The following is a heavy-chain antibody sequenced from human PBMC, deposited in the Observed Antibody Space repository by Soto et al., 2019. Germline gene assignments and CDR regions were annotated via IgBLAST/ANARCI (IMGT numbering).Heavy chain of an antibody. J-gene: IGHJ5*02. CDR1: GGSISSGGYS. Sequence: QLQLQESGSGLVKPSQTLSLTCAVSGGSISSGGYSWSWIRQPPGKGLEWIGYIYHSGSTYYNPSLRSRVTISVDRSKNQFSRKLSSVTAADTAVYYCARVARPYSPFDPWGQGTLVTVSS. V-gene: IGHV4-30-2*01. CDR3: ARVARPYSPFDP. D-gene: IGHD2-15*01. CDR2: IYHSGST.